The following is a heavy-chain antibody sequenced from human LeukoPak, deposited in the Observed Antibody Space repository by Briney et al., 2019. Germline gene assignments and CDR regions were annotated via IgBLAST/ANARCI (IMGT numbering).Heavy chain of an antibody. D-gene: IGHD5-24*01. J-gene: IGHJ4*02. Sequence: GGSLRLSCAASGFTFSDYSMNWVRQAPGKGLEWISYIGIDSGNTNYADSVKGRFTISGDKAKNALYLQMNSLRVEDTAVYYCARGYKYAFDNWGQGTLVTVSS. V-gene: IGHV3-48*01. CDR3: ARGYKYAFDN. CDR2: IGIDSGNT. CDR1: GFTFSDYS.